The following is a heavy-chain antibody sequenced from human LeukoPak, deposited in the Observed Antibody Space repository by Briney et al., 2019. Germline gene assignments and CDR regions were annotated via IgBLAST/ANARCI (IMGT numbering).Heavy chain of an antibody. D-gene: IGHD1-26*01. CDR2: INPSGGST. J-gene: IGHJ4*02. CDR3: ARVGVGDLFDY. Sequence: ASVKVSCKASGYTFTSYYMHWVRQAPGQGLEWMGIINPSGGSTSYAQKFQGRVTMTRDMSTSTVYMELSSLRSEDTAVYYCARVGVGDLFDYWGQGTLVTVSS. V-gene: IGHV1-46*01. CDR1: GYTFTSYY.